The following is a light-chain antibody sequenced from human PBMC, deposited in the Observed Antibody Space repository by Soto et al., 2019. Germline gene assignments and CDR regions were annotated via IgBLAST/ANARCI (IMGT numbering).Light chain of an antibody. CDR3: AAWDDTLRARV. Sequence: QSVLAQPTSASGTPGQRVTISCSGTNSNIGRNDVTWYQQLPGTAPQCLIYSNDQRPSGVPDRISGSRSGTSASLAISGLQSGDEAEYYCAAWDDTLRARVFGGGTKLTVL. CDR2: SND. V-gene: IGLV1-44*01. J-gene: IGLJ2*01. CDR1: NSNIGRND.